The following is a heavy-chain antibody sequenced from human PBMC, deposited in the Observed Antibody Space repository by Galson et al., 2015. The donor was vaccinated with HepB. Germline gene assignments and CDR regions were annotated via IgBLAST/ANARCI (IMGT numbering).Heavy chain of an antibody. V-gene: IGHV4-61*02. D-gene: IGHD3-22*01. CDR1: GGSISSGSYY. J-gene: IGHJ4*02. CDR2: IYTSGST. Sequence: LSLTCTVSGGSISSGSYYWSRIRQPAGKGLEWIGRIYTSGSTNYNPSLKNRVTISVDTSKNQFSLKLSSVTAADTAVYYCARESYYYDSSGSYAELYYFDYWGQGTLVTVSS. CDR3: ARESYYYDSSGSYAELYYFDY.